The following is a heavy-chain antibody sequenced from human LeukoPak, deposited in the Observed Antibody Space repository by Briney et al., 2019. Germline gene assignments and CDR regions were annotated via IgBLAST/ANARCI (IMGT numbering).Heavy chain of an antibody. Sequence: GGSQRLTCAASGFTFGDYWMNWVRQAPGKGLEWVANIKQDGSDKAYVDSVRGRFTISRDNAKNSLYLQMNSLRAEDTAVYYCAKVRDRRDGYNFYFYYYMDVWGKGTTVTVSS. D-gene: IGHD5-24*01. CDR2: IKQDGSDK. CDR3: AKVRDRRDGYNFYFYYYMDV. CDR1: GFTFGDYW. V-gene: IGHV3-7*01. J-gene: IGHJ6*03.